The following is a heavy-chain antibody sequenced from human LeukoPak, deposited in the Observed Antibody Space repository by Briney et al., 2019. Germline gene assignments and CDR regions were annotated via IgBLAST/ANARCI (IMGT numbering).Heavy chain of an antibody. J-gene: IGHJ4*02. CDR3: ARGSGWYPAY. Sequence: SETLSLTCTVSGGSITTYYWSWIRQPPGKGLEYIGYIYYSGNTSYNPSLRSRVTISVDTSKNQISLKLSSVTAADTAVYYCARGSGWYPAYWGQGTLVTVSS. V-gene: IGHV4-59*08. CDR2: IYYSGNT. D-gene: IGHD6-19*01. CDR1: GGSITTYY.